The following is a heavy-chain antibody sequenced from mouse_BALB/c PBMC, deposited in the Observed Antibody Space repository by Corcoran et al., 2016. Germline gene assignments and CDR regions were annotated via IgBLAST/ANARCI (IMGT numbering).Heavy chain of an antibody. D-gene: IGHD1-1*01. Sequence: EVQLQQSGPELVKPGASVKMSCKASGYTFTSYVMHWVKQKPGEGLEWIGYINPYNDGTKYNEKFKGKATLTSDKSSSTAYMELSSLTSEDSAGYYCGSPVVGDAMDYWGQGTSVTVSS. J-gene: IGHJ4*01. CDR1: GYTFTSYV. V-gene: IGHV1S136*01. CDR3: GSPVVGDAMDY. CDR2: INPYNDGT.